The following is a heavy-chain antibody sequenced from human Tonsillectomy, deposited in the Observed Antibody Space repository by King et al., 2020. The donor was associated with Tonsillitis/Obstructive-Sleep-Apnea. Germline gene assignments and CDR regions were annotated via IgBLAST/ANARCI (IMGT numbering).Heavy chain of an antibody. Sequence: VQLQQWGAGLLKPSETLSLTCAVYGGSFSGYYWSWIRQPPGKGLEWIGEINHSGRTNYNPSLKSRVTISVDTSKNQFSLKLSSVTAADTAVYYCARGPPSYDFWSGYSPSESYYFDYWGQGTLVTVSS. CDR2: INHSGRT. J-gene: IGHJ4*02. V-gene: IGHV4-34*01. CDR3: ARGPPSYDFWSGYSPSESYYFDY. D-gene: IGHD3-3*01. CDR1: GGSFSGYY.